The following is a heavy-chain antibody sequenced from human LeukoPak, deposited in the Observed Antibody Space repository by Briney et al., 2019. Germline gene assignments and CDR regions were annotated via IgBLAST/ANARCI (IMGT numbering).Heavy chain of an antibody. CDR3: ARDRSGEPYYYDSSGYQS. J-gene: IGHJ5*02. V-gene: IGHV3-11*01. Sequence: GGSLRLSCAASGFTFSDYYMSWIRQAPGKGLEWVSYISNSGTTIYYADSVQGRFSISRDNAKNLLYLQMNSLRAEDTALYYCARDRSGEPYYYDSSGYQSWGQGTLVTVSS. CDR1: GFTFSDYY. CDR2: ISNSGTTI. D-gene: IGHD3-22*01.